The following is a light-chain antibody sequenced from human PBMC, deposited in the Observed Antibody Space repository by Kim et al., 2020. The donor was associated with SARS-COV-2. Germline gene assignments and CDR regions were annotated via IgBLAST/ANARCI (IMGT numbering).Light chain of an antibody. Sequence: EIVLTQSPGTLSLSPGERATLSCRASQSVSNRYLTWYQQKPGQAPRLLIYGASSRATGIPDRFSGSGSGRDFSLTISRLEPEDFAVYYCQQYGSSPWTFGQGTKVEIK. CDR1: QSVSNRY. J-gene: IGKJ1*01. V-gene: IGKV3-20*01. CDR3: QQYGSSPWT. CDR2: GAS.